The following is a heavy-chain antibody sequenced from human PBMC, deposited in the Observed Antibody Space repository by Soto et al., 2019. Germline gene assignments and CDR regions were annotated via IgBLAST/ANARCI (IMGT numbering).Heavy chain of an antibody. J-gene: IGHJ5*02. CDR3: ASAVAGHMNWFDP. CDR1: GFTFSSYG. D-gene: IGHD6-19*01. CDR2: IWYDGSNK. Sequence: QVQLVESGGGVVQPGRSLRLSCAASGFTFSSYGMHWVRQAPGKGLEWVAVIWYDGSNKYYADSVKGRFTIPRDNSKNTLYLQMNSLRAEDTAVYYCASAVAGHMNWFDPWGQGTLVTVSS. V-gene: IGHV3-33*01.